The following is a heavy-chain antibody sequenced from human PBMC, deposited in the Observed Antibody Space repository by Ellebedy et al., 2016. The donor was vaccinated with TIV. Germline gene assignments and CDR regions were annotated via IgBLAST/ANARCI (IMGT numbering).Heavy chain of an antibody. CDR2: IIPLLGIP. CDR1: GGTFSSYG. D-gene: IGHD6-13*01. V-gene: IGHV1-69*04. J-gene: IGHJ6*02. Sequence: AASVKVSCKASGGTFSSYGISWVRQAPGQGLEWMGRIIPLLGIPNYAQKFQGRVTITADTSTSTAYLELSSLRSEDTAVYYCARDEMPPPIAAAGDYYYYGMDVWGQGTTVTVSS. CDR3: ARDEMPPPIAAAGDYYYYGMDV.